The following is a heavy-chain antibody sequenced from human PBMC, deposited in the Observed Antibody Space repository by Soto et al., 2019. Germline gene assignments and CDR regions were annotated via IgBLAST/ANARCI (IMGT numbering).Heavy chain of an antibody. Sequence: QVQLVESGGGLVQPGRSLRLSCAASGVTLSSNAMHWVRQAPGKGLEWVAGISYDGRYKYYISTVKGRFAISRDNSNNTVYLQMDSLRPEDTAVYYCAKPEAYWGYPSHFDSWGQGSLVTVSS. D-gene: IGHD7-27*01. V-gene: IGHV3-30*18. J-gene: IGHJ4*02. CDR3: AKPEAYWGYPSHFDS. CDR1: GVTLSSNA. CDR2: ISYDGRYK.